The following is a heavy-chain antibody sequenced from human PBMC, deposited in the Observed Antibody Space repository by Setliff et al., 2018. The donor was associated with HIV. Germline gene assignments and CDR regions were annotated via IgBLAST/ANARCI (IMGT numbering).Heavy chain of an antibody. V-gene: IGHV4-39*07. Sequence: ASETLSLTCTVSGGSIWNYYWSWIRQPPGKGLEWIGTIYYSGSTYYNPSLKSRVTISTDTSKNQFSLRLSSVTAADTAVYYCARSGSSSPYYFDYWGQGTLVTISS. J-gene: IGHJ4*02. CDR3: ARSGSSSPYYFDY. D-gene: IGHD6-6*01. CDR1: GGSIWNYY. CDR2: IYYSGST.